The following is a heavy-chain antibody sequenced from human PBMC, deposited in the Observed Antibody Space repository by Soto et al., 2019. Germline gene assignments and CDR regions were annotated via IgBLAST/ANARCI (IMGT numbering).Heavy chain of an antibody. CDR2: ISHSGST. CDR3: AREYTYGSNFFDC. D-gene: IGHD5-18*01. V-gene: IGHV4-31*03. CDR1: GGSISSAAYC. J-gene: IGHJ4*02. Sequence: SETLSLTCTVSGGSISSAAYCWSWIRQHPGKGLEWIGYISHSGSTYYNPSLKSRVIISVDTSKNQFSLSLTSVTAADTAVYYCAREYTYGSNFFDCWGQGALVTVSS.